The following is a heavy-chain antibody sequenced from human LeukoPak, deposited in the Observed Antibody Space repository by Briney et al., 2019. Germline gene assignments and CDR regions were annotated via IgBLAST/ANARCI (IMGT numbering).Heavy chain of an antibody. Sequence: SETLTLTCTVSGGSISSYYRSWVRQPPGKGLEWVGYIYNSGSTNYNPSSKSRVTISVETSKNQFSLKLSAVSAADTAVYYCARGGVAAAGTFDYWGQGTLVTVSS. CDR2: IYNSGST. CDR1: GGSISSYY. CDR3: ARGGVAAAGTFDY. D-gene: IGHD6-13*01. J-gene: IGHJ4*02. V-gene: IGHV4-59*01.